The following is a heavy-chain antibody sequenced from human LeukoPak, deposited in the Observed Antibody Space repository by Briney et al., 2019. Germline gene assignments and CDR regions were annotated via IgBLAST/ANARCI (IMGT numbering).Heavy chain of an antibody. Sequence: QPGGSLRLSCAASGFTFSSYGMHCVRQAPGKGLEWVAVISYDGSNRYYADSVKGRFTISRDNSKNTLYLQMNSLRAEDTAVYYCAKGWDLWGQGTLVTVSS. CDR1: GFTFSSYG. CDR3: AKGWDL. CDR2: ISYDGSNR. J-gene: IGHJ5*02. V-gene: IGHV3-30*18.